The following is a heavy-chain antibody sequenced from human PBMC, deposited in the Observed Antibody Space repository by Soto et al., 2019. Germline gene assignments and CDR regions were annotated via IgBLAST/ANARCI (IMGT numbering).Heavy chain of an antibody. V-gene: IGHV3-33*01. CDR1: GFTFSSYG. CDR3: ARDHHYDILTGYAY. Sequence: GGSLRLSCAASGFTFSSYGMHWVRQAPGKGLEWVAVIWYDGSNKYYADSVKGRFTISRDNSKNTLYLQMNSLRAEDTAVYYCARDHHYDILTGYAYWGQGTLVTVSS. D-gene: IGHD3-9*01. J-gene: IGHJ4*02. CDR2: IWYDGSNK.